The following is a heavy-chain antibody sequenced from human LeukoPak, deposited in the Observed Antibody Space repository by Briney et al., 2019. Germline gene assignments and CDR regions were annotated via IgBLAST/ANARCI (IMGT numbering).Heavy chain of an antibody. D-gene: IGHD1-1*01. CDR2: FNPSGGST. CDR1: GYTFTSYY. V-gene: IGHV1-46*01. Sequence: ASVKVSCKASGYTFTSYYMHWVRQATGQGLERMVIFNPSGGSTSYAQKFQGRVTMTRDTSTSTVYMELSSLRSEDTAVYYCARDFNEPNDAFDIWGQGTMVTVSS. CDR3: ARDFNEPNDAFDI. J-gene: IGHJ3*02.